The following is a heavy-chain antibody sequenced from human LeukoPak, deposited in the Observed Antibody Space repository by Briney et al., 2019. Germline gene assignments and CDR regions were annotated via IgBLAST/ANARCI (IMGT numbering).Heavy chain of an antibody. CDR3: AIAGSTSAWAPNTAY. J-gene: IGHJ4*02. D-gene: IGHD6-19*01. Sequence: GESLEISCKGSGYSFTNYWIGWGRQLPGKGLEGMGIIYPGASDTRYSPSFQGQVTISADKSISTAYLQWSSLKASDTAMYYCAIAGSTSAWAPNTAYWGQGTLVTVSS. V-gene: IGHV5-51*01. CDR2: IYPGASDT. CDR1: GYSFTNYW.